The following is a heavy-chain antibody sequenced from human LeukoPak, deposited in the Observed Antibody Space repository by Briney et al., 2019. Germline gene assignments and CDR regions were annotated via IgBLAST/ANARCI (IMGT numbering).Heavy chain of an antibody. Sequence: PGGSLRLSCVDSGFTFNKYWMSWVRQAPGKGLEWMTNINQDGSQKYYVDSVKGRFTISRDNAKNSVYLQMDSLRADDTAVYYCARGLATAAAYWGQGTLVTVSS. J-gene: IGHJ4*02. CDR3: ARGLATAAAY. V-gene: IGHV3-7*01. D-gene: IGHD6-13*01. CDR2: INQDGSQK. CDR1: GFTFNKYW.